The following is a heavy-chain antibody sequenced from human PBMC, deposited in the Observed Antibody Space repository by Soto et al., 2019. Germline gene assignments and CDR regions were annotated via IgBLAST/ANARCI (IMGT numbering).Heavy chain of an antibody. CDR1: GFTISSKY. CDR2: IQSGGTT. D-gene: IGHD2-15*01. V-gene: IGHV3-66*01. Sequence: EVQLVESGGGLVQPGGSLRLSCAASGFTISSKYMSWVRQAPGTGLEWVSIIQSGGTTYYADSVQVRFTISRYSTKNMLLLQMDSLTAEDTAVYYWARDIILCNGGSWYGARMDVWGKGTTVTVSS. J-gene: IGHJ6*03. CDR3: ARDIILCNGGSWYGARMDV.